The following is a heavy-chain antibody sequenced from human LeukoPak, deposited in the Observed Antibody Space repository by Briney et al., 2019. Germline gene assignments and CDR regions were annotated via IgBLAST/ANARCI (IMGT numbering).Heavy chain of an antibody. CDR3: ATRTFRGAFDI. V-gene: IGHV4-39*01. CDR1: GVSISSSSYY. Sequence: SETLSLTCTVSGVSISSSSYYCGWIRQPPGKGLEWLGTIFYSGSTYYNPSLQSRVTISVDTSKNQFSLKLSSVTAADSAVYYCATRTFRGAFDIWGQGTMVTVSS. CDR2: IFYSGST. J-gene: IGHJ3*02. D-gene: IGHD2-2*01.